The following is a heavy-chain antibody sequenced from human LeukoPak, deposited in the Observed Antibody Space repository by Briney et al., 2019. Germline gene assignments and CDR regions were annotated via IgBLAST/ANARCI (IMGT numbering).Heavy chain of an antibody. D-gene: IGHD2-2*01. V-gene: IGHV5-51*01. CDR3: ARRKYCSSTSCENYYYYGMDV. J-gene: IGHJ6*02. CDR1: GYSFTSYW. CDR2: IYPGDSDT. Sequence: GESLKISCQGSGYSFTSYWIGWVRQMPGKGLEWMGIIYPGDSDTRYSPSFQGQVTISADKSISTAYLQWSSLKASDTAMYYCARRKYCSSTSCENYYYYGMDVWGQGTTVTVSS.